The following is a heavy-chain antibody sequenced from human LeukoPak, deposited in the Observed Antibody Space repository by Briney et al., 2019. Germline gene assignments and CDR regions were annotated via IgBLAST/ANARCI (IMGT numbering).Heavy chain of an antibody. CDR1: GGSISSGGYY. V-gene: IGHV4-30-2*01. CDR3: ARSHHSSGYYYFDY. D-gene: IGHD3-22*01. Sequence: SETLSLTCTVSGGSISSGGYYWSWIRQPPGKGLEWIGYIYHSGSTYYNPSLKSRVTISVDRSKNQFSLKLSSVTAADTAVYYCARSHHSSGYYYFDYWGQGTLVTVSS. CDR2: IYHSGST. J-gene: IGHJ4*02.